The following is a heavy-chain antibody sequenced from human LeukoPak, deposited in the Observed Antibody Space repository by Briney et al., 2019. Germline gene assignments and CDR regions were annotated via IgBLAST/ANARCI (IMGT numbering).Heavy chain of an antibody. CDR1: GCSISHTNW. Sequence: SGTLSLTCGHSGCSISHTNWWTWFRQPPGKGLEWIGEVNLQGSTNYNPSLKSRVAISVDKSENHISLKLPSVTAAATAVFYYARGAAAYRRLDYWGQGTLVTVAS. V-gene: IGHV4-4*02. CDR3: ARGAAAYRRLDY. J-gene: IGHJ4*02. D-gene: IGHD6-13*01. CDR2: VNLQGST.